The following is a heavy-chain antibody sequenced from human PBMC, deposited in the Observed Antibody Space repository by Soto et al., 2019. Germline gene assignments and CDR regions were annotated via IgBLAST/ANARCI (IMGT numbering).Heavy chain of an antibody. V-gene: IGHV3-30-3*01. CDR2: ISYDGSNK. Sequence: QVQLVESGGGVVQPGRSLRLSCAASGFTFSSYAMHWVRQAPGKGLEWVAVISYDGSNKYYADSVKGRFTISRDNSKNTLYLPMNSLRAEDTAVYYCASSARPGIAVAGISGYVDYWGQGTLVTVSS. D-gene: IGHD6-19*01. J-gene: IGHJ4*02. CDR3: ASSARPGIAVAGISGYVDY. CDR1: GFTFSSYA.